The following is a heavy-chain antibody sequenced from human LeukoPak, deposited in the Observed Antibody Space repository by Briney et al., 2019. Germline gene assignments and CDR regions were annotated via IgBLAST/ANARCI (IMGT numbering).Heavy chain of an antibody. Sequence: SETLSLTCAVYGGSFSGYYWSWIRRPPGKGLEWVGEINHSGSTNYNPSLKSRVTISVDTSKNQFSLKLSSVTAADTAVYYCARERDYGDYGRAPVDWGQGTLVTVSS. J-gene: IGHJ4*02. V-gene: IGHV4-34*01. CDR3: ARERDYGDYGRAPVD. CDR1: GGSFSGYY. CDR2: INHSGST. D-gene: IGHD4-17*01.